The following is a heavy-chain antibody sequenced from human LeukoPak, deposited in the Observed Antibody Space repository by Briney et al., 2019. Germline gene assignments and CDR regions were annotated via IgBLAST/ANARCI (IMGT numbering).Heavy chain of an antibody. V-gene: IGHV3-7*01. CDR1: GFTFSNYW. CDR3: ASVGYDSTGYYYY. CDR2: IKEDGSEK. Sequence: GGSLRLSCAASGFTFSNYWMSWVRQAPGKGLEWVANIKEDGSEKYYVDSVKGRFTISRDNAENSLYLQMNNLRAEDTAVFYCASVGYDSTGYYYYWGQGTLVTVSS. D-gene: IGHD3-22*01. J-gene: IGHJ4*02.